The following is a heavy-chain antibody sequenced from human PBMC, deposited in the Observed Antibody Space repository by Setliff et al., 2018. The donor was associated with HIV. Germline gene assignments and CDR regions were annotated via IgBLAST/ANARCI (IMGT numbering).Heavy chain of an antibody. CDR1: GGSVNENH. V-gene: IGHV4-4*08. J-gene: IGHJ3*02. CDR2: IHTSGST. CDR3: ARTGYAFDI. Sequence: PSETLSLTCTVSGGSVNENHWSWLRQSPGKGLEWIAYIHTSGSTYFNPSFISRVTISIDSSKNQFSLKLMSLTAADTAVYYCARTGYAFDIWGRGTMVTVSS.